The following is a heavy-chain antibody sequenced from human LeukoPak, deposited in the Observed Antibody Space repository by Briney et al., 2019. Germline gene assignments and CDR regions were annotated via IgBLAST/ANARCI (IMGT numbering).Heavy chain of an antibody. D-gene: IGHD3-3*01. J-gene: IGHJ4*02. CDR2: IYYSGST. CDR3: ARAMGRRFGVAEHLDY. V-gene: IGHV4-59*08. CDR1: GGSISSYY. Sequence: SETLSLTCTVSGGSISSYYWSWIRQPPGKGVEWIGYIYYSGSTYYNPSLKSRVSISVDTSKNQISLKLSSVTAADTAVYYCARAMGRRFGVAEHLDYWGQGTLVTVSS.